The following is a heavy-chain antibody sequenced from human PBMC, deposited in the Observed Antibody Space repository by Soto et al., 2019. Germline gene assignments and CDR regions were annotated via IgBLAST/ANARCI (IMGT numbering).Heavy chain of an antibody. V-gene: IGHV3-30-3*01. CDR3: ARRGYGMDV. CDR1: GFTFSSYA. CDR2: ISYDENNK. J-gene: IGHJ6*02. Sequence: QVQVAESGGGVDQPGRSLRLSCAASGFTFSSYAMHWVRQAPGKGLEWVAVISYDENNKYYADSVKGRFTISRDNSKNTPYLQMNSLRTEDTAVYYCARRGYGMDVWGQGTTVTVSS.